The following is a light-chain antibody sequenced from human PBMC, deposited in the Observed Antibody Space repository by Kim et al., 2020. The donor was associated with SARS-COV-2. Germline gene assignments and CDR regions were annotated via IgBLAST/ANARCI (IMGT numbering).Light chain of an antibody. CDR1: NIGSKS. CDR2: FDR. Sequence: SYELTQPPSVSVAPGKTASITCGGNNIGSKSVHWYQQKPGQAPLLVIYFDRDRPSGIPERFSGSNSGNTATLTISRVEAGDEADYYCQVWDSSGDQEVFGEGTQLTVL. J-gene: IGLJ3*02. V-gene: IGLV3-21*04. CDR3: QVWDSSGDQEV.